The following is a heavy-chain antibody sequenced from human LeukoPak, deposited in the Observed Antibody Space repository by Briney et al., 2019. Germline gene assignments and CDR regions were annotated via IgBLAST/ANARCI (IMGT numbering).Heavy chain of an antibody. CDR3: ARGAEYYAIWRGYAGYSDY. Sequence: SETLSLTCTVSGYSISNGYYWGWIRQPPGKGLEWVGSISHRGSTYYNPSLRSRITISLDRSKQKLSLKLTSVTAADTAVYFCARGAEYYAIWRGYAGYSDYWGQGTLVTVSS. CDR1: GYSISNGYY. V-gene: IGHV4-38-2*02. CDR2: ISHRGST. J-gene: IGHJ4*02. D-gene: IGHD3-3*01.